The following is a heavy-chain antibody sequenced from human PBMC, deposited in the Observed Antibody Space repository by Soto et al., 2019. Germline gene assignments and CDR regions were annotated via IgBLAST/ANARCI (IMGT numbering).Heavy chain of an antibody. V-gene: IGHV4-4*02. CDR3: ARGRSDNWFDP. CDR1: GDSISTTNW. J-gene: IGHJ5*01. Sequence: QVQLQESGPGLVKPSGTLSLTCAVSGDSISTTNWWSWVRQPPGKGREWIADIYHSGSTKYNPSLKSRVTISVDKSKTQFYLKLRSVPAADTAVYYCARGRSDNWFDPWGQGTLVTVSS. CDR2: IYHSGST.